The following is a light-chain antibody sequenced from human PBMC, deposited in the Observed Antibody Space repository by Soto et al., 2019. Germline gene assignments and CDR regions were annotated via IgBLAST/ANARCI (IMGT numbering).Light chain of an antibody. CDR2: EGS. Sequence: HSALTQPAAVSGSPGQSITISCPGTSSDVGSYNLVSWYQQHPGKAPKLMIYEGSKRPSGVSNRFSGSKSGNTASLTICGLQAEDEADYYCCSYAGSSTPYVFGTGTKVTV. CDR3: CSYAGSSTPYV. CDR1: SSDVGSYNL. J-gene: IGLJ1*01. V-gene: IGLV2-23*01.